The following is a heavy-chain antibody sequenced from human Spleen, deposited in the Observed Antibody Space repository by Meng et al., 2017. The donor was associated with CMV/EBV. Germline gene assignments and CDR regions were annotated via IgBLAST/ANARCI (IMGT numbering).Heavy chain of an antibody. D-gene: IGHD3-3*01. Sequence: SLKISCAASGFTFDDYAMHWVRQAPGKGLEWVSGISWNSGNIGYADSVKGRFTISRDNAKNSLYLQMNRLRAEDTAVYYCAKNSQIFGVLTFGYWGQGTLVTVSS. CDR1: GFTFDDYA. V-gene: IGHV3-9*01. J-gene: IGHJ4*02. CDR3: AKNSQIFGVLTFGY. CDR2: ISWNSGNI.